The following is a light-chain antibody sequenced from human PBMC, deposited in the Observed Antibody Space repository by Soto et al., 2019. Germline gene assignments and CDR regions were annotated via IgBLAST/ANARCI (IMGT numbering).Light chain of an antibody. CDR3: HQRYNWPRVT. J-gene: IGKJ5*01. CDR2: DAS. Sequence: PGEKATLSCRASQSVSGSLGWYQQKPGQAPRLIIYDASVRATGIPARFSGSGSGTDFTLTITSLEPEDFAVYFCHQRYNWPRVTFGQGTRLENK. CDR1: QSVSGS. V-gene: IGKV3-11*01.